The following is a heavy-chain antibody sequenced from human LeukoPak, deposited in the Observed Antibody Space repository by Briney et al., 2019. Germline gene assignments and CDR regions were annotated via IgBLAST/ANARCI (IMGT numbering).Heavy chain of an antibody. V-gene: IGHV3-11*01. CDR1: GFTFSDYY. J-gene: IGHJ4*02. D-gene: IGHD3-16*01. Sequence: GGSLRLSCAASGFTFSDYYMSWIRQAPGKGLEWVSYISSSGSTIYYADSVKGRFTISRDNVKNSLYLQMNSLRAEDTALYYCAKDLGQGGYYFDYWGQGTLVTVSS. CDR3: AKDLGQGGYYFDY. CDR2: ISSSGSTI.